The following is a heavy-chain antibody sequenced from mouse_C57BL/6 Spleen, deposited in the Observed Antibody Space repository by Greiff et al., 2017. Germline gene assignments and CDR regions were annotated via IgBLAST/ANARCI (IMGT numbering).Heavy chain of an antibody. CDR1: GYAFSSYW. V-gene: IGHV1-80*01. CDR3: ARTYYDYDGGFAY. Sequence: LQESGASVKISCKASGYAFSSYWMNWVKQRPGKGLEWIGPIYPGDGDTNYNGKFKGKATLTADKSSSTAYMQLSSLTSDDSAVYFCARTYYDYDGGFAYWGQGTLVTVSA. CDR2: IYPGDGDT. D-gene: IGHD2-4*01. J-gene: IGHJ3*01.